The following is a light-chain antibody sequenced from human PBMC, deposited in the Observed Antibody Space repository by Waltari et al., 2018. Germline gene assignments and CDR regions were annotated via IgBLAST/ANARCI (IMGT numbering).Light chain of an antibody. V-gene: IGLV10-54*04. CDR1: NNNVGNQE. CDR2: RNN. Sequence: QAGLTQPPSVSKGLGQTATLTCNGNNNNVGNQEAAWLQQHQGHPPKLLSYRNNNRPSGISEKFSASRSGNTASLTITGLQPEDEADYYCSAWDSNLSAWVFGGGTKLTVL. CDR3: SAWDSNLSAWV. J-gene: IGLJ3*02.